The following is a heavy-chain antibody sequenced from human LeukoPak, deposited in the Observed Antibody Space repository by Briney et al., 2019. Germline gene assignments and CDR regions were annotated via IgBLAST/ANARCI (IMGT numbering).Heavy chain of an antibody. CDR1: GFTFSSYE. Sequence: GGSLRLSCAASGFTFSSYEMNWVRQAPGKGLEWVSYISSSGSTIYYADSVKGRFTISRDNAKNSLYLQMNSLRAEDTAVYYCAKAEPASGYDYWGQGTLVTVSS. CDR2: ISSSGSTI. CDR3: AKAEPASGYDY. V-gene: IGHV3-48*03. J-gene: IGHJ4*02. D-gene: IGHD1-14*01.